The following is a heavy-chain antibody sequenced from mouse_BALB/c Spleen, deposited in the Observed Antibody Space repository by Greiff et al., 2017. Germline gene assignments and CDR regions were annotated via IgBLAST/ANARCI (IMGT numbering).Heavy chain of an antibody. J-gene: IGHJ2*01. CDR1: GYAFTNYL. Sequence: QVQLQQSGAELVRPGTSVKVSCKASGYAFTNYLIEWVKQRPGQGLEWIGVINPGSGGTNYNEKFKGKATLTADKSSSTAYMQLSSLTSDDSAVYFCARGWYYGSSGYYFDYWGQGTTLTVSS. CDR3: ARGWYYGSSGYYFDY. D-gene: IGHD1-1*01. CDR2: INPGSGGT. V-gene: IGHV1-54*01.